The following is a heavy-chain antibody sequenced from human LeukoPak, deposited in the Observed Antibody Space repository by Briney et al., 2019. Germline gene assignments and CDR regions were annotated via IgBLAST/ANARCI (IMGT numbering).Heavy chain of an antibody. CDR1: GFTFSSYS. CDR3: ARSVSIAAAGSFDY. Sequence: GGSLRLSCAASGFTFSSYSMNWVRQAPGNGLEWVSYISSSSSTIYYADSVKGRFTISRDNAKNSLHLQMNSLRDEDTAVYYCARSVSIAAAGSFDYWGQGTLVTVSS. V-gene: IGHV3-48*02. CDR2: ISSSSSTI. D-gene: IGHD6-13*01. J-gene: IGHJ4*02.